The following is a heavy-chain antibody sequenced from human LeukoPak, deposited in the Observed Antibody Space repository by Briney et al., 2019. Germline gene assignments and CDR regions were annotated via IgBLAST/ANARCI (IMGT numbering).Heavy chain of an antibody. CDR1: GGSISSSNW. Sequence: PSETLSLTCAVSGGSISSSNWWSWVRQPPGKGLGWIGEIYHSGSTNYNPSLKRRVTISVDKSKNQFSLKLSSVTAADTAVYYCARLGASTFAYWGQGTLVTVSS. V-gene: IGHV4-4*02. CDR3: ARLGASTFAY. J-gene: IGHJ4*02. CDR2: IYHSGST.